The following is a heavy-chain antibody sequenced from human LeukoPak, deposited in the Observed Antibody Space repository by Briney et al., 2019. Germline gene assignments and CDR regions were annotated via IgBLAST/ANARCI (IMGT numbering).Heavy chain of an antibody. Sequence: GASVKVSCKASGYTFTSYDINWVRQATEQGLEWMGWMNPNSGNTGYAQKFQGRVTMTRNTSISTAYMELSSLRSEDTAVYYCARGSVRGIADNWFDPWGQGTLVTVSS. CDR3: ARGSVRGIADNWFDP. J-gene: IGHJ5*02. D-gene: IGHD6-13*01. V-gene: IGHV1-8*01. CDR2: MNPNSGNT. CDR1: GYTFTSYD.